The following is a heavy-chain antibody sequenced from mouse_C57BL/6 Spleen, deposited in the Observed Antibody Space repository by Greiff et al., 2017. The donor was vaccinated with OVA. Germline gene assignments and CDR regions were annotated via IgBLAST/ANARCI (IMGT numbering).Heavy chain of an antibody. CDR1: GYAFSSYW. CDR2: IYPGDGDT. D-gene: IGHD2-1*01. V-gene: IGHV1-80*01. J-gene: IGHJ2*01. CDR3: ARGDGNH. Sequence: QVQLQQSGAELVKPGASVKISCKASGYAFSSYWMTWVKQRPGKGLEWIGQIYPGDGDTNYNGKFKGKATLTADKSSSTAYMQLSSLTSEDSAVYFCARGDGNHWGQGTTLTVSS.